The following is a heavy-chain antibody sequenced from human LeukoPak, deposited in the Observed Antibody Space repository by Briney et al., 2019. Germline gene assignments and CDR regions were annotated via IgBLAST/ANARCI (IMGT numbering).Heavy chain of an antibody. CDR2: ISNSGGRT. V-gene: IGHV3-23*01. CDR3: AKSYNGYESKPDY. Sequence: GGSLRLSCAASGFTFSSYAMSWVRQAPGKGLEWVSSISNSGGRTFYTDSVKGRFTISRDNSEITLYLQMNSLRAEDTAVYYCAKSYNGYESKPDYWGQGTLVTVSS. D-gene: IGHD5-12*01. J-gene: IGHJ4*02. CDR1: GFTFSSYA.